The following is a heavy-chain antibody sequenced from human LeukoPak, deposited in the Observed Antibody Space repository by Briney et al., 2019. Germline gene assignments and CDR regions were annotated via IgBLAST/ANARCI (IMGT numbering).Heavy chain of an antibody. Sequence: GGSLRLSCAASGFTLSSYEMNWVRLAPGKGLEWISYISRTGNSIYYADSVKGRFTISRDSAKNSLYLQMNSLRAEDTAVYYCAKGPYSSNWYVDYWGQGTLVTVAS. D-gene: IGHD6-13*01. CDR1: GFTLSSYE. J-gene: IGHJ4*02. V-gene: IGHV3-48*03. CDR2: ISRTGNSI. CDR3: AKGPYSSNWYVDY.